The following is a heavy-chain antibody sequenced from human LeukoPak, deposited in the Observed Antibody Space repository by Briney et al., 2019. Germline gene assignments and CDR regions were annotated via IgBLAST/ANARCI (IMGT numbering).Heavy chain of an antibody. CDR3: AADRWVGSTTFDY. CDR1: GFTFTSSA. J-gene: IGHJ4*02. CDR2: MVVGSGNT. Sequence: TVRVSCKASGFTFTSSAMQWVRQARGQRLEWIGWMVVGSGNTNYAQKFQERVTITRDMSTSTAYMELSSLRSEDTAVYYCAADRWVGSTTFDYWGQGTLVTVSS. D-gene: IGHD1-26*01. V-gene: IGHV1-58*02.